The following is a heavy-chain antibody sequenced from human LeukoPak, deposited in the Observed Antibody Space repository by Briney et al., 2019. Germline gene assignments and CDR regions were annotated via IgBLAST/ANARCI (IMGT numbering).Heavy chain of an antibody. CDR3: ARGGGGYFLDY. J-gene: IGHJ4*02. CDR2: IYNDGSST. D-gene: IGHD1-26*01. V-gene: IGHV3-74*01. CDR1: GFTFSGYW. Sequence: GGSLRLSCAASGFTFSGYWMHWVRQIPGKGLVWVSRIYNDGSSTGYADSVKGRFTISRDNAKSTVYLQMNSLRAEDTAVYYCARGGGGYFLDYWGQGTLVTVSS.